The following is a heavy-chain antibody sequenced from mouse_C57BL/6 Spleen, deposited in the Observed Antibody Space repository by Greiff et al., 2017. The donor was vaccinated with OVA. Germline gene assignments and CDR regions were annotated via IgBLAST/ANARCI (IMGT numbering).Heavy chain of an antibody. D-gene: IGHD1-1*01. CDR3: ARSYGSSYWYFDV. J-gene: IGHJ1*03. CDR2: INPSSGYT. Sequence: QVQLKQSGAELARPGASVKMSCKASGYTFTSYTMHWVKQRPGQGLEWIGDINPSSGYTKYNQKFKDKATLTADKSSSTAYMQLSSLTSEDSAVYYCARSYGSSYWYFDVWGTGTTVTVSS. V-gene: IGHV1-4*01. CDR1: GYTFTSYT.